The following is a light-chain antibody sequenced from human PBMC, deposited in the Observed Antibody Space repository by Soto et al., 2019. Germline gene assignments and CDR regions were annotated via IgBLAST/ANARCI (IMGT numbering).Light chain of an antibody. CDR3: SSYTSSTTLCV. J-gene: IGLJ1*01. CDR1: SSDVGGYNY. Sequence: QSALTQPASVSGSPGQSITISCTGTSSDVGGYNYVSWYQQQPGKAPKLMIYDVSNRPSGVSNRFSGSKSGNTASLTISGLQAEDEDDYYCSSYTSSTTLCVFGTGTKLTVL. V-gene: IGLV2-14*01. CDR2: DVS.